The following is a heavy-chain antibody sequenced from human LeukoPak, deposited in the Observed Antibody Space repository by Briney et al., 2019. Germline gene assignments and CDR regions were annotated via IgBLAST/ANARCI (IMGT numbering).Heavy chain of an antibody. CDR1: GFTVSSNY. CDR2: IYSGGST. D-gene: IGHD6-19*01. J-gene: IGHJ4*02. V-gene: IGHV3-53*01. Sequence: GGSLRLSCAASGFTVSSNYMSWVRHAPGKGLEWVSVIYSGGSTHYADSVTGRFTISRENSKNTLYLQMNSLGAEDTAVYYCAGTKYCCGWYAGYWGQGTLVTVSS. CDR3: AGTKYCCGWYAGY.